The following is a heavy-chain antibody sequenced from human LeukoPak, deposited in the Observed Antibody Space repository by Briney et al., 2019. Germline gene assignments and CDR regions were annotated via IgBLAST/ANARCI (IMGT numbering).Heavy chain of an antibody. CDR1: GIILSSYW. CDR2: IKQDGSEK. D-gene: IGHD6-19*01. Sequence: GGSLRLSCAASGIILSSYWMSWVRQAPGKGLEWVANIKQDGSEKWYVDSVKGRFTISRDNAKDSLYLQMNSLRVEDTAVYYCAREFRSGYNSRWFDYWGQGTLVTVSS. J-gene: IGHJ5*01. CDR3: AREFRSGYNSRWFDY. V-gene: IGHV3-7*01.